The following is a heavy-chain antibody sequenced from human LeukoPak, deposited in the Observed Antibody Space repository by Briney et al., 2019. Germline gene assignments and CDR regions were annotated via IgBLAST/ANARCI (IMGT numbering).Heavy chain of an antibody. Sequence: ASVKVSCKTSGYTFTSHGISWLRPAPGQGLEWMGWIKPSKGEAKYAQKVQGRLSMTTDTYTTTAYMELRSLRSDETAVYDCGRDLPTVIADYWGQGTLVTVSS. D-gene: IGHD4-11*01. CDR1: GYTFTSHG. J-gene: IGHJ4*02. V-gene: IGHV1-18*01. CDR3: GRDLPTVIADY. CDR2: IKPSKGEA.